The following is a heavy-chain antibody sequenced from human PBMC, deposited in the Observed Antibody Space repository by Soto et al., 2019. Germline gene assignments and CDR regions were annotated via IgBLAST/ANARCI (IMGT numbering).Heavy chain of an antibody. J-gene: IGHJ4*02. CDR3: ASPGPGFYGDYDY. CDR1: GGSISSSSYY. V-gene: IGHV4-39*01. D-gene: IGHD4-17*01. Sequence: QLQLQESGPGLVKPSETLSLTCTVSGGSISSSSYYWGWIRQPPGKGLEWIGSIYYSGSTYYNPSLKSRVTISVDTSKNQFSLKLSSVTAADTAVYYCASPGPGFYGDYDYWGQGTLVTVSS. CDR2: IYYSGST.